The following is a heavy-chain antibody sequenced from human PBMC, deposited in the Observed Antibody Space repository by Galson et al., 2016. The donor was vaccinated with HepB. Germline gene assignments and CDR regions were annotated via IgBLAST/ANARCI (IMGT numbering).Heavy chain of an antibody. Sequence: SLRLSCAASGFTFSTYSMNWVRQAPGKGLEWVSFISITSGYKYYAVSLKGRVTISRDNSKKTLLLQMRALRAEDTAVYYCAKMITLSYYYSFGMDVWGQGTTVTVSS. D-gene: IGHD3-16*01. V-gene: IGHV3-21*04. CDR2: ISITSGYK. CDR3: AKMITLSYYYSFGMDV. CDR1: GFTFSTYS. J-gene: IGHJ6*02.